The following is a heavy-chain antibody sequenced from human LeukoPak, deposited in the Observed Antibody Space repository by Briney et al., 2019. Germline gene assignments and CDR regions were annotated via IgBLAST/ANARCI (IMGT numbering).Heavy chain of an antibody. CDR3: ARARSSYGYGDAFDI. Sequence: QPGGSLRLSCAASGFTFSSYGMHWVRQAPGKGLEWVAVISYDGSNKYYADSVKGRFTISRDNSKNTLYLQMNSLRAEDTAVYYCARARSSYGYGDAFDIWGQGTMVTVSS. CDR1: GFTFSSYG. J-gene: IGHJ3*02. D-gene: IGHD5-18*01. V-gene: IGHV3-30*03. CDR2: ISYDGSNK.